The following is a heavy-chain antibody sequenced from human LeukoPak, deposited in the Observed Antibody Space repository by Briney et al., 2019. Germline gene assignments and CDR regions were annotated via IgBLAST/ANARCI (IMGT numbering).Heavy chain of an antibody. V-gene: IGHV1-2*02. D-gene: IGHD1-26*01. J-gene: IGHJ4*02. CDR2: INPNSGTT. Sequence: ASVKVSCKASGYSFTGYYIYWVRQAPGQGLEWMGYINPNSGTTEYEQNFQGRLTMTRDTSISTTYMDLISLTSDDTAVYYCASSGSYRGRFDYWGQGTLVTVSS. CDR3: ASSGSYRGRFDY. CDR1: GYSFTGYY.